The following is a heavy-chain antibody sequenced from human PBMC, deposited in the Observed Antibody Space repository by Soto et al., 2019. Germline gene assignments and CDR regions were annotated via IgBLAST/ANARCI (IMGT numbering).Heavy chain of an antibody. J-gene: IGHJ6*02. CDR2: IIPIFGTA. CDR3: ARVVDYDFLIRPTAYGMVL. D-gene: IGHD3-9*01. Sequence: SVKVSCKASGGTFSSYAISWVRQAPGQGLEWMGGIIPIFGTANYAQKFQGRVTITADESTSTAYMELSSLRSEDTAVYYCARVVDYDFLIRPTAYGMVLSGQATTVTVSS. V-gene: IGHV1-69*13. CDR1: GGTFSSYA.